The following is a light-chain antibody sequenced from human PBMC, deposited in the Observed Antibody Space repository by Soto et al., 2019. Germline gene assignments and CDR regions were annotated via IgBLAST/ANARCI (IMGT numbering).Light chain of an antibody. V-gene: IGLV2-23*02. J-gene: IGLJ2*01. Sequence: QSVLTRPASVSGSPGQSITISCTGTSSDVGTYNLVSWHQHHPGKAPKLIIYEVNKRSSGVSNRFSGSKSGSTASLTISRLQAEDEANYYCCSYAGSDTFVFGGGTKLTVL. CDR1: SSDVGTYNL. CDR2: EVN. CDR3: CSYAGSDTFV.